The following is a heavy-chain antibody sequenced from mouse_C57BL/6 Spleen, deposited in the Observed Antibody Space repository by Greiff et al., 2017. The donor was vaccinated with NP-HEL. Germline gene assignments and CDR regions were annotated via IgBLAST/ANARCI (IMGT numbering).Heavy chain of an antibody. CDR2: IDPSDSYT. V-gene: IGHV1-69*01. Sequence: QVQLQQPGAELVMPGASVKLSCKASGYTFTSYWMHWVKQRPGQCLEWIGEIDPSDSYTNYNQKFKGKSTLTVDKSSSTAYMQLSSLTSEDSAVYYCARSRTGSFDYWGQGTTLTVSS. D-gene: IGHD4-1*01. CDR3: ARSRTGSFDY. J-gene: IGHJ2*01. CDR1: GYTFTSYW.